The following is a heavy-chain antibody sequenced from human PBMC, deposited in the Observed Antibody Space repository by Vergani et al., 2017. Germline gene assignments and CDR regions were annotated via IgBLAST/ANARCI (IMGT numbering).Heavy chain of an antibody. Sequence: QVQLVQSGAEVKKPGASVKVSCKASGYTFTSYGISWVRQAPGQGLEWMGWISAYNGITNYAQKLQGRVTMTTDTSTSTAYMELRSLRSDDTAVYYCARVYYYDSSGYYYGAFDIWGQGTMVTVSS. J-gene: IGHJ3*02. CDR1: GYTFTSYG. D-gene: IGHD3-22*01. CDR3: ARVYYYDSSGYYYGAFDI. V-gene: IGHV1-18*01. CDR2: ISAYNGIT.